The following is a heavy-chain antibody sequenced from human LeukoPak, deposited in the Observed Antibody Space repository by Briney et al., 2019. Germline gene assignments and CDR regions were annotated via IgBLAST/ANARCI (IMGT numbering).Heavy chain of an antibody. J-gene: IGHJ4*02. V-gene: IGHV5-10-1*01. CDR1: GYSFTSYW. CDR2: IDPSDSYT. CDR3: ARHYGAAGDFGY. Sequence: GESLMISCKGSGYSFTSYWISWVRQMPGKGLEWMGRIDPSDSYTNYSPSFEGHVTISADKSISTAYLQWSSLKASDIATYYCARHYGAAGDFGYWGQGILVTVSS. D-gene: IGHD6-13*01.